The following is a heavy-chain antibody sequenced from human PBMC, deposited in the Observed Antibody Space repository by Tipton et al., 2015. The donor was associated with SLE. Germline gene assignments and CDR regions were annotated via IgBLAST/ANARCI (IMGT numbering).Heavy chain of an antibody. CDR2: ISADNGNT. CDR1: GYTFTSYA. Sequence: QVQLVQSGSELKKPGASVKVSCKASGYTFTSYAMNWVRQAPGQGLEWMGWISADNGNTNYAQKFQGRVTMTTDTSTSTVYMDLRRLRSDDTAVYYCATDMVAARAWGQGTLVTVSS. J-gene: IGHJ5*02. CDR3: ATDMVAARA. D-gene: IGHD5-12*01. V-gene: IGHV1-18*01.